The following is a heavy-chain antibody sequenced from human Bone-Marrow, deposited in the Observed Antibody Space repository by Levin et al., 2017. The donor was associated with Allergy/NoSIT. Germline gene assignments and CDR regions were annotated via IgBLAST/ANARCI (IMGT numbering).Heavy chain of an antibody. D-gene: IGHD6-6*01. CDR3: AREMVVAARPSPLYYYYGMDV. J-gene: IGHJ6*02. CDR1: GGSISSSSYY. CDR2: IYYSGST. V-gene: IGHV4-39*07. Sequence: PGGSLRLSCTVSGGSISSSSYYWGWIRQPPGKGLEWIGSIYYSGSTYYNPSLKSRVTISVDTSKNQFSLKLSSVTAADTAVYYCAREMVVAARPSPLYYYYGMDVWGQGTTVTVSS.